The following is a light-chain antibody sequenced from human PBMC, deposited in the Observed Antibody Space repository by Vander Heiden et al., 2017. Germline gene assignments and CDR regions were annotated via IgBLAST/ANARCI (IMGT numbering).Light chain of an antibody. J-gene: IGKJ2*01. CDR2: STS. CDR1: SSIDIY. CDR3: QLSYSTPYT. Sequence: DIQMTQSPSSLSASVGDRVTITCRASSSIDIYLNWYQQKPGDAPNLLIYSTSNLQSEVPSRFSGSGSGADFTLTITNLQPEDFATYYCQLSYSTPYTFGQGTKLEIK. V-gene: IGKV1-39*01.